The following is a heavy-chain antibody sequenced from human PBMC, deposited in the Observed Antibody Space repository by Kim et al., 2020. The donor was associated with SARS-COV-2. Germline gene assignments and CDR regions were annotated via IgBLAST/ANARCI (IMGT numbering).Heavy chain of an antibody. Sequence: ASVKVSCKASGYTFTGYYMHWVRQAPGQGLEWMGWINPNSGGTNYAQKFQGRVTMTRDTSISTAYMELSRLRSDDTAVYYCAMVYYDFWSGYYGRFDYWGQGTLVTVSS. CDR1: GYTFTGYY. V-gene: IGHV1-2*02. D-gene: IGHD3-3*01. CDR2: INPNSGGT. CDR3: AMVYYDFWSGYYGRFDY. J-gene: IGHJ4*02.